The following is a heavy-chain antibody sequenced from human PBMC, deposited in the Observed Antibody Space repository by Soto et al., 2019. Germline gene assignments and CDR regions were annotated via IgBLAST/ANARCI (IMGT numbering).Heavy chain of an antibody. D-gene: IGHD2-15*01. CDR2: IYYSGST. CDR1: GGSISSGGYY. Sequence: QVQLQESGPGLVKPSQTLSLTCTVSGGSISSGGYYWSWIRQHPGKGLEWIGYIYYSGSTYYNPSLKSRVTISVDTSKIQFSLKLSSVTAADTAVYYCARDERVVVAATGAGHGWYFDLWGRGTLVTVSS. V-gene: IGHV4-31*03. J-gene: IGHJ2*01. CDR3: ARDERVVVAATGAGHGWYFDL.